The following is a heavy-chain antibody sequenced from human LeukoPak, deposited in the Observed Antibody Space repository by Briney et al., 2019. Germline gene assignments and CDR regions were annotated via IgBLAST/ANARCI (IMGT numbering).Heavy chain of an antibody. D-gene: IGHD1-1*01. V-gene: IGHV4-39*01. J-gene: IGHJ4*02. CDR3: ARGGYNWNGAGP. CDR2: IYYSGST. Sequence: KASETLSLTCTVSGGSISSSSYYWGWIRQPPGKGLEWIGSIYYSGSTYYNPSLKSRVTISVDTSKNQFSLKLSSVTAADTAVYYCARGGYNWNGAGPWGQGTLVTVSS. CDR1: GGSISSSSYY.